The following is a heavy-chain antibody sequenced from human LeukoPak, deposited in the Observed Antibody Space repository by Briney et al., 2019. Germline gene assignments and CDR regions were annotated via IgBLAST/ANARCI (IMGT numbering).Heavy chain of an antibody. CDR3: ATRHSGSRWGGYRYSDY. D-gene: IGHD3-16*02. Sequence: ASVKVSCKVSGYTLTELPMHWVRQAPGKGLEWMGGFDPEDGETIYAQKFQGRVTMTEDTSTDTAYMELSSLRSEDTAVYYCATRHSGSRWGGYRYSDYWGQGTLVTVSS. V-gene: IGHV1-24*01. CDR1: GYTLTELP. CDR2: FDPEDGET. J-gene: IGHJ4*02.